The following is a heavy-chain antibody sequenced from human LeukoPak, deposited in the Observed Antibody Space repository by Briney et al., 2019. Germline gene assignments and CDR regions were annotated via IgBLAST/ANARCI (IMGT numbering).Heavy chain of an antibody. J-gene: IGHJ5*02. Sequence: SETLSLTCAVHGGSFSGYYWSWIRQPPGKGLEWIGEINHSGSTNYNPSLKSRVTISVDTSKNQFSLKLSSVTAADTAVYYCARGRSWYGGVWFDPWGQGTLVTVSS. CDR3: ARGRSWYGGVWFDP. V-gene: IGHV4-34*01. CDR1: GGSFSGYY. D-gene: IGHD6-13*01. CDR2: INHSGST.